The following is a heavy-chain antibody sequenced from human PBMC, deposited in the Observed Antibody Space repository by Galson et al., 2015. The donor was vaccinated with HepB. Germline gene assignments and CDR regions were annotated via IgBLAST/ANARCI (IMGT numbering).Heavy chain of an antibody. D-gene: IGHD6-19*01. CDR2: INSDGSST. CDR3: ATGGLSSGPRLDFDP. CDR1: GFTFSSYR. J-gene: IGHJ5*02. V-gene: IGHV3-74*01. Sequence: SLRLSCAASGFTFSSYRMHWVRQAPGKGLAWVSRINSDGSSTSYADSVKGRFTISRDNAKNTLYLQMNSLRAEDTAVYYCATGGLSSGPRLDFDPWGQGTLVTVSS.